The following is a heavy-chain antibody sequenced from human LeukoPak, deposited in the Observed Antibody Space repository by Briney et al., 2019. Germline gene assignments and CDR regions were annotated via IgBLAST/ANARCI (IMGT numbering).Heavy chain of an antibody. CDR1: GYTFTSYG. CDR2: IIPIFGTA. Sequence: ASVKVSCKASGYTFTSYGISWVRQAPGQGLEWMGGIIPIFGTANYAQKFQGRVTITADESTSTAYMELSSLRSEDTAVYYCARVKGVGPQRAFDIWGQGTMVTVSS. CDR3: ARVKGVGPQRAFDI. J-gene: IGHJ3*02. D-gene: IGHD3-10*01. V-gene: IGHV1-69*13.